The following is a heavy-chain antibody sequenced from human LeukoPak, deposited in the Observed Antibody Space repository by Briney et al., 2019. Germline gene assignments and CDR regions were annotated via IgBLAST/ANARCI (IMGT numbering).Heavy chain of an antibody. V-gene: IGHV3-74*01. D-gene: IGHD4-23*01. J-gene: IGHJ4*02. CDR2: INNDGRSA. Sequence: PGGSLRLSCAASGFTFSSYWMHWVRQGPGKGLVWVSRINNDGRSANYADSVKGRFTISRDNAKNTLYLQMNSLRAEDTAVYYCVRDLRTPSDTNIAIDYWGQGTLVTVSS. CDR1: GFTFSSYW. CDR3: VRDLRTPSDTNIAIDY.